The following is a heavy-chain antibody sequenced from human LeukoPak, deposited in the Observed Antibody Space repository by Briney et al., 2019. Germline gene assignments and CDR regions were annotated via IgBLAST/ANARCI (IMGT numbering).Heavy chain of an antibody. CDR3: ARLGSTWIQLWSPYYYGMDV. D-gene: IGHD5-18*01. Sequence: ASVKVSCKASGYTFTSYDINWVRQATGQGLEWMGWMNPNSGNTGYAQKFQGRVTMTRNTSISTAYMELSSLRSEDTAVYYCARLGSTWIQLWSPYYYGMDVWGQGTTVTVSS. J-gene: IGHJ6*02. CDR2: MNPNSGNT. V-gene: IGHV1-8*01. CDR1: GYTFTSYD.